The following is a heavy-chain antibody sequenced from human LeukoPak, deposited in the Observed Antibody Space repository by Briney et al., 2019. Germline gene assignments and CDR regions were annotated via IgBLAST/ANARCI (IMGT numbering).Heavy chain of an antibody. CDR2: IYYTGST. CDR1: GGSVSDYY. V-gene: IGHV4-59*02. Sequence: SETLSLTCTVSGGSVSDYYWSWIRQSPGKGLEWIGYIYYTGSTSYNPSLRSRVTMSADTSKNQFSLKLSSVTAADTAVYYCAREPFSGYDLGAPGYWGQGTLVTVSS. J-gene: IGHJ4*02. CDR3: AREPFSGYDLGAPGY. D-gene: IGHD5-12*01.